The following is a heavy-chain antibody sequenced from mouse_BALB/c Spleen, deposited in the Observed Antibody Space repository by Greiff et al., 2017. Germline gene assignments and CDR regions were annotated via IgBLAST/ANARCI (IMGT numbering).Heavy chain of an antibody. V-gene: IGHV3-6*02. Sequence: VQLKESGPGLVKPSQSLSLTCSVTGYSITSGYYWNWIRQFPGNKLEWMGYISYDGSNNYNPSLKNRISITRDTSKNQFFLKLNSVTTEDTATYYCARRAVGRDYWGQGTTLTVSS. CDR2: ISYDGSN. J-gene: IGHJ2*01. CDR1: GYSITSGYY. CDR3: ARRAVGRDY. D-gene: IGHD1-1*01.